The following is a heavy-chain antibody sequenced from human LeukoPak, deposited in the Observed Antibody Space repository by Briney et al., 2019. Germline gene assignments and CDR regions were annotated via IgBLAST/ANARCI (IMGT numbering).Heavy chain of an antibody. J-gene: IGHJ6*02. D-gene: IGHD4-17*01. CDR1: GYSFINYW. V-gene: IGHV5-51*01. CDR2: IYPGDSDT. CDR3: ARAFNERDYGDYFYSYYVMDV. Sequence: GESLKISCQGSGYSFINYWIGWVRQMPGKGLEWMGIIYPGDSDTKYSLSFQGQVTISADKSIGTAYLQWSSLKASDTAMYYCARAFNERDYGDYFYSYYVMDVWGQGTTVTVSS.